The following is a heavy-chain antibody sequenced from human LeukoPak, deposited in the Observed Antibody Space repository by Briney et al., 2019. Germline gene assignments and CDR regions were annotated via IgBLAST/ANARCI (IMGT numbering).Heavy chain of an antibody. CDR2: ISWNSGSI. J-gene: IGHJ4*02. CDR1: GGSISSYY. Sequence: LSLTCTVSGGSISSYYWSWVRQAPGKGLEWVSGISWNSGSIGYADSVKGRFTISRDNAKNSLYLQMNSLRAEDTALYYCAKVLKLCQLLPLFDYWGQGTLVTVSS. CDR3: AKVLKLCQLLPLFDY. D-gene: IGHD2-2*01. V-gene: IGHV3-9*01.